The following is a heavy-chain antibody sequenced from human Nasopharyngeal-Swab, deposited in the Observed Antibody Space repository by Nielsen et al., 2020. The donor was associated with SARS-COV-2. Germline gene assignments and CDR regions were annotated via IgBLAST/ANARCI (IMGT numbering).Heavy chain of an antibody. D-gene: IGHD5-18*01. CDR2: ISGSGGST. V-gene: IGHV3-23*01. CDR3: AKGAYSYGNYYYYYGMDV. J-gene: IGHJ6*02. Sequence: VRQAPGKGLEWVSAISGSGGSTYYADSVKGWFTISRDNSKNTLYLQMNSLRAEDTAVYYCAKGAYSYGNYYYYYGMDVWGQGTTVTVSS.